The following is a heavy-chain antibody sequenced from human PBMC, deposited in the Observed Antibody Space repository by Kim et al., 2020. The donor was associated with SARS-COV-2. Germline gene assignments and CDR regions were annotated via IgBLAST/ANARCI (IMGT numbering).Heavy chain of an antibody. CDR2: ISSSSSYI. J-gene: IGHJ4*02. Sequence: GGSLRLSCAASGFTFSSYSMNWVRQAPWKGLEWVSSISSSSSYIYYADSVKGRFTISRDNAKNSLYLQMNSLRAEDTAVYYCARAYSSGWTYFDYWGQGTLVTVSS. V-gene: IGHV3-21*01. CDR1: GFTFSSYS. CDR3: ARAYSSGWTYFDY. D-gene: IGHD6-19*01.